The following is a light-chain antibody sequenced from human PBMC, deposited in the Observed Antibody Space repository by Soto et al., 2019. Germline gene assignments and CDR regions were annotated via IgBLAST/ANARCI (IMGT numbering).Light chain of an antibody. CDR1: SSDVGGYNY. J-gene: IGLJ2*01. CDR2: EVS. Sequence: QSALTQPASVSRAPGQSITISCTRTSSDVGGYNYVSWYQQHPGKAPKLMIYEVSNRPSGVSNRFSGSKSGNTASLTISGLQAEDEADYYCSSYTSSSTLVVFGGGTKLTVL. V-gene: IGLV2-14*01. CDR3: SSYTSSSTLVV.